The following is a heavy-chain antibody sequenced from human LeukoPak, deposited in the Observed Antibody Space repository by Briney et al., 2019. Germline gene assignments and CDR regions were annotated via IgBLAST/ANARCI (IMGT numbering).Heavy chain of an antibody. CDR2: ISGSGGST. CDR3: ANGGPHYYGSGSYSFDY. V-gene: IGHV3-23*01. J-gene: IGHJ4*02. D-gene: IGHD3-10*01. CDR1: GFTFSSCA. Sequence: PGGSLRLSCAASGFTFSSCAMSWVRQAPGKGLEWVSAISGSGGSTYYADSVKGRFTISRDNSKNTLYLQMNSLRAEDTAVYYCANGGPHYYGSGSYSFDYWGQGTLVTVSS.